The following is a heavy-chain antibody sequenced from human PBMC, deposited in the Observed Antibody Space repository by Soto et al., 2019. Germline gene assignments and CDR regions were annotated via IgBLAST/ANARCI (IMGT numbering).Heavy chain of an antibody. Sequence: QVQLQESGPGLVKPSETLSLTCTVSGGSISSYYWSWIRQPPGKGLEWIGYIYYSGSTNYNPSLKSRVTISVATSKDQCSLKLSSVTAADTAVYYCARRWGATFDFWGQGTLVTVSS. J-gene: IGHJ4*02. V-gene: IGHV4-59*08. D-gene: IGHD1-26*01. CDR3: ARRWGATFDF. CDR2: IYYSGST. CDR1: GGSISSYY.